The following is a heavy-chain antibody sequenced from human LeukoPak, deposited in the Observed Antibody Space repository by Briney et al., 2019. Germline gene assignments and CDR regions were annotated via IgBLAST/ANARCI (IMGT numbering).Heavy chain of an antibody. CDR1: GYSFISYW. CDR3: ARQSDGGGSYPDY. Sequence: GESLKISCKGSGYSFISYWIAWVRQMPGKGLEWMGIIYPGDSDTRYSPSFQGQVTISADKSISTAYPQWSSLKASDTAMYYCARQSDGGGSYPDYWGQGTLVTVSS. J-gene: IGHJ4*02. CDR2: IYPGDSDT. D-gene: IGHD1-26*01. V-gene: IGHV5-51*01.